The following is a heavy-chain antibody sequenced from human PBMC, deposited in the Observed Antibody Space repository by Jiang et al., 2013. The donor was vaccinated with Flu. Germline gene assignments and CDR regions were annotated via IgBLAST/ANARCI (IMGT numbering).Heavy chain of an antibody. CDR1: GYSFTSYW. CDR2: IYPGDSDT. J-gene: IGHJ4*02. V-gene: IGHV5-51*01. Sequence: KISCKGSGYSFTSYWIGWVRQMPGKGLEWMGIIYPGDSDTRYSPSFQGQVNISVDKSISTAYLQWSSLKASDTAMYYCARRLSYYYDSSGYYSYYFDYWGQGTLVTVSS. D-gene: IGHD3-22*01. CDR3: ARRLSYYYDSSGYYSYYFDY.